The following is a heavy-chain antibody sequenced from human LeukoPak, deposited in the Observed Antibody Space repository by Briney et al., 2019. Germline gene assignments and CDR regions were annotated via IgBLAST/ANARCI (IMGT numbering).Heavy chain of an antibody. J-gene: IGHJ4*02. CDR2: IIPIFGTA. V-gene: IGHV1-69*01. CDR1: GGTFSSYA. CDR3: ARSSSSGTRHDY. Sequence: GSSVKVSCKASGGTFSSYAISWVRQAPGQGLEWMGGIIPIFGTANYAQKFQGRVTITADESTSTAYMELSSPRSEDTAVYYCARSSSSGTRHDYWGQGTLVTVSS. D-gene: IGHD3-22*01.